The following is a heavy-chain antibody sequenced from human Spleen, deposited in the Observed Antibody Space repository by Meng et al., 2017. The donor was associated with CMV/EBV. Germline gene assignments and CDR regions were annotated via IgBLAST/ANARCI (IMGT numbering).Heavy chain of an antibody. Sequence: GESLKISCAVSEFTFSGYWMSWVRQAPGKGLEWVANIKQDGSEEYYVDSVKGRFSISRDNAKNSVFLQMNSLRAEDTAVYYCAKDRQANWFDPWGQGTLVTVSS. V-gene: IGHV3-7*01. CDR1: EFTFSGYW. CDR2: IKQDGSEE. CDR3: AKDRQANWFDP. J-gene: IGHJ5*02.